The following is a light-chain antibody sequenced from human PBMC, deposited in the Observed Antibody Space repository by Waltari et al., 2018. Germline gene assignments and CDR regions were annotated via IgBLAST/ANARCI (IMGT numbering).Light chain of an antibody. CDR3: CSSAGRSTL. CDR2: EGS. CDR1: TSDVGNYNL. J-gene: IGLJ2*01. V-gene: IGLV2-23*01. Sequence: QSALTQPASVSGSPGQSITISCTGTTSDVGNYNLVSWYQQHPGKAPKLLIYEGSRRPSGISTRFSGSTSGNTASLTISGLQAEDEADYYCCSSAGRSTLFGGGTKLTLL.